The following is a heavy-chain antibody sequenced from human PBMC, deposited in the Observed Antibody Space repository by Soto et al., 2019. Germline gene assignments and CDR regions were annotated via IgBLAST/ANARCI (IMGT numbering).Heavy chain of an antibody. V-gene: IGHV1-69*13. Sequence: SVKVSCKASGGTFSSHAISCVRQAPGKGLEXMGXXIXXFXSXXXAXXXQGRVTISADESTNTAYMELSSLRSEDTAMYYCAKGDFWSGYYAPYGMDVWGQGTTVTV. J-gene: IGHJ6*02. D-gene: IGHD3-3*01. CDR2: XIXXFXSX. CDR3: AKGDFWSGYYAPYGMDV. CDR1: GGTFSSHA.